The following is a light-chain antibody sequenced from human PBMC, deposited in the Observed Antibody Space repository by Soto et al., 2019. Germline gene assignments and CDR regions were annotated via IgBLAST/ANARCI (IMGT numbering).Light chain of an antibody. J-gene: IGKJ2*01. V-gene: IGKV1-33*01. CDR2: DAS. Sequence: DIQMTQSPSSLSASVGDRVTITCQASQDISNDLNWYQQKPGKAPKLLIYDASNLETGVPSRFSGSGSGTAFTFTISSLQPEDIATYYCQQYDNLPRTFGQGTKLEIK. CDR3: QQYDNLPRT. CDR1: QDISND.